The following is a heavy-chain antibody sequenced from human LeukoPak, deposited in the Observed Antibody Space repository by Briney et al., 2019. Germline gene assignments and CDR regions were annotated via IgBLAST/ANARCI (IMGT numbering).Heavy chain of an antibody. CDR3: ARVSLYRGVAYDAFDI. Sequence: ASVTVSCKASGGTFGSYAISWVRQAPGQGLEWMGGIIASFGTANYAQKFQGRVTISADESSGTAYMELSSLRSDDTAVYYCARVSLYRGVAYDAFDIWGQGTMVTVSS. J-gene: IGHJ3*02. CDR2: IIASFGTA. V-gene: IGHV1-69*13. D-gene: IGHD5-12*01. CDR1: GGTFGSYA.